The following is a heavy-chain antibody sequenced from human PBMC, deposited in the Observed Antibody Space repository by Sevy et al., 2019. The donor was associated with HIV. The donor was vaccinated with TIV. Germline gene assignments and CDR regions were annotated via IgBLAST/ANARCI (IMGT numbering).Heavy chain of an antibody. CDR3: EREGGSCSGTSCYGAYYYYGMDV. Sequence: GGSLRLSCAASGFTFDDYGMSWVRQAPGKGLEWVSGINWNGGSTGYADSVKGRFTISRDNAKNSLYLQMNSLRAEDTALYYCEREGGSCSGTSCYGAYYYYGMDVWGQGTTVTVSS. CDR2: INWNGGST. CDR1: GFTFDDYG. J-gene: IGHJ6*02. V-gene: IGHV3-20*04. D-gene: IGHD2-2*01.